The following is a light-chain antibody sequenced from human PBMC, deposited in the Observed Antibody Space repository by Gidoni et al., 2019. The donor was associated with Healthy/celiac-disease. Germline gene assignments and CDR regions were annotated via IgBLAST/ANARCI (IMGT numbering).Light chain of an antibody. V-gene: IGKV1-8*01. CDR1: QGISSY. J-gene: IGKJ1*01. CDR3: QQYYSYPRT. CDR2: AAS. Sequence: AIRLTQSPSSFSASTGDRVTITCRASQGISSYLSWYQQKPGKAPKLLSYAASTLQSGVPSSFSGSGSGTDFTLTISCLQAEDFATYYCQQYYSYPRTFGQGTKVEIK.